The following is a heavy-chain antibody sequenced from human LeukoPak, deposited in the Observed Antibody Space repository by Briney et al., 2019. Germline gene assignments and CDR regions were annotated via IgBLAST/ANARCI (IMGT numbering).Heavy chain of an antibody. J-gene: IGHJ4*02. CDR3: ARGPYDFWSGYLPHYFDY. D-gene: IGHD3-3*01. V-gene: IGHV4-61*02. Sequence: SQTLSLTCTVSGGSISSGSYYWSWIRQPAGKGLEWIGRIYTSGSTNYNPSLKSRVTISVDTSKNQFSLKLSSVTAADTAAYYCARGPYDFWSGYLPHYFDYWGQGTLVTVSS. CDR2: IYTSGST. CDR1: GGSISSGSYY.